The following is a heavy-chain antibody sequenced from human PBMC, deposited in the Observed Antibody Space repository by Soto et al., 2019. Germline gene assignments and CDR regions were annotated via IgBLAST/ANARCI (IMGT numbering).Heavy chain of an antibody. CDR1: RYTFTSHG. V-gene: IGHV1-18*01. CDR3: ARLLTEGATFREDAFDL. CDR2: ISTFNGKT. D-gene: IGHD1-26*01. Sequence: QVQLVQSGGDVKTPGASVKVSCTSSRYTFTSHGIAWVRQAPGQGLEWMGWISTFNGKTDYAQKFQGRVTMTADTLTSTVHMELRSMRSDETDVYYCARLLTEGATFREDAFDLWGQGTKVTVSS. J-gene: IGHJ3*01.